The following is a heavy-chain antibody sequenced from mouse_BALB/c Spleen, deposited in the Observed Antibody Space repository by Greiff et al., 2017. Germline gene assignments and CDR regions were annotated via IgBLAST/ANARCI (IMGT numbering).Heavy chain of an antibody. J-gene: IGHJ4*01. V-gene: IGHV1-69*02. CDR3: ARSPDYYGSSQRAMDY. CDR2: IDPSDSET. D-gene: IGHD1-1*01. CDR1: GYTFTSYW. Sequence: VQLQQPGAELVKPGAPVKLSCKASGYTFTSYWMNWVKQRPGRGLEWIGRIDPSDSETHYNQKFKDKATLTVDKSSSTAYIQLSSLTSEDSAVYYCARSPDYYGSSQRAMDYWGQGTSVTVSS.